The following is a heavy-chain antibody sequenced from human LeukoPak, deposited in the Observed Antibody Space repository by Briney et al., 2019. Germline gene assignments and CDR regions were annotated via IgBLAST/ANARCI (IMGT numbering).Heavy chain of an antibody. CDR3: AKEKGYCSSTSCSPVDY. Sequence: GGSLRLSCAASGFTFSSYAMSWVRQAPGKGLEWVSAISGSGGSTYYADSVKGRFTISRDNSKSTLYLQMNSLRAEDTAVYHCAKEKGYCSSTSCSPVDYWGQGTLDTVSS. CDR2: ISGSGGST. J-gene: IGHJ4*02. D-gene: IGHD2-2*01. V-gene: IGHV3-23*01. CDR1: GFTFSSYA.